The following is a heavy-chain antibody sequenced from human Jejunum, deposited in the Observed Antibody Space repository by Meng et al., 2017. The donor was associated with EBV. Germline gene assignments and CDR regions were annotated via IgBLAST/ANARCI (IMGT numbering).Heavy chain of an antibody. CDR1: GGSVNSGNVY. J-gene: IGHJ4*02. V-gene: IGHV4-61*01. D-gene: IGHD5-12*01. Sequence: QPQRQESGPGLVKPSETLSLTCTVSGGSVNSGNVYWSWIRQPPGKGLEWIGYIYYSGSTNYIPSLKSRVTISLDTSKNQFSLKLSSVTAADTAVYYCAGPRYSGYDRAFDYWGQGALVTVSS. CDR3: AGPRYSGYDRAFDY. CDR2: IYYSGST.